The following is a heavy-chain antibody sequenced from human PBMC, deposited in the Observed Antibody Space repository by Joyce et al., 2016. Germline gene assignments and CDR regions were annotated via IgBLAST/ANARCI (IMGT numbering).Heavy chain of an antibody. D-gene: IGHD2/OR15-2a*01. J-gene: IGHJ3*01. V-gene: IGHV3-15*01. Sequence: EVQLVESGGGLVKPGGSLRLSCAASGFSFRNAWVTWVRQAPGKGREWVGRVKNKSQGGTTYYAAPVKGRFTISRDDSRDTAYLQMNSLKSEDTGVYFCVTGLCIVTACHWDDAFDVWGQGTMVTVSS. CDR2: VKNKSQGGTT. CDR3: VTGLCIVTACHWDDAFDV. CDR1: GFSFRNAW.